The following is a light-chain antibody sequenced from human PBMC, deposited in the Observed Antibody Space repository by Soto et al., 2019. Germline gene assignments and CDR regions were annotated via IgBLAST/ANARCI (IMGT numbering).Light chain of an antibody. J-gene: IGLJ1*01. CDR1: SSDVGGYNY. CDR3: SSYASSSPLV. CDR2: EVS. V-gene: IGLV2-14*01. Sequence: QSVLTQPASVSGSPGPSVTISCTGTSSDVGGYNYVSWYQQHPGKAPKLMIYEVSNRPSGVSNRFSGSKSDNTASLPISGLQAEDEADYFCSSYASSSPLVFGTGTKLTVL.